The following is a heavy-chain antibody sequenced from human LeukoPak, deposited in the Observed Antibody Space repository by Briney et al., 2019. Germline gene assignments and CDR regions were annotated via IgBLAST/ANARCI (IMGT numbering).Heavy chain of an antibody. CDR2: FEPDNDET. J-gene: IGHJ4*02. CDR3: ATSSYVWAFFDY. CDR1: GYTLTALS. Sequence: ASVKVSCTVSGYTLTALSMHWVRQAPGKGLEWMGDFEPDNDETIHAQKFQGRVTMTEDTSTDTAYMEVSSLRSEDTAVYYCATSSYVWAFFDYSGQGTLFTVPS. V-gene: IGHV1-24*01. D-gene: IGHD3-16*01.